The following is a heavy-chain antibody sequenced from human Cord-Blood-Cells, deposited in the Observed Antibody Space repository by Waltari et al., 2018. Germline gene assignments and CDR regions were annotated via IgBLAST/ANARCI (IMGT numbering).Heavy chain of an antibody. CDR3: ARDQIGGGLDAFDI. Sequence: QVQLQESGPGLVKPSQTLSLTCTVSGGSISSGGYYWSWIRQHPGKGLEWIGYIYYSGSTYYNPSLKSRVTISVDTSKNQFSLKLSSVTAADTAVYYCARDQIGGGLDAFDIWGQGTMVTVSS. CDR1: GGSISSGGYY. V-gene: IGHV4-31*03. CDR2: IYYSGST. J-gene: IGHJ3*02. D-gene: IGHD3-16*01.